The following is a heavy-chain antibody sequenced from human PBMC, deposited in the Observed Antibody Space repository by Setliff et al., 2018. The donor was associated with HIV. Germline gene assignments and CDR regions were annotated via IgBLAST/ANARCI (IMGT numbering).Heavy chain of an antibody. J-gene: IGHJ4*02. CDR2: IYYSGSA. CDR3: ARGGAFCGRDSCYYLDH. Sequence: SETLSLTCTVSGDSIDRSNFFWTWIRQHPGKGLEWIGYIYYSGSATYNPSLKSQASISVDTSRNEFSLKLSSVTAADTAVYFCARGGAFCGRDSCYYLDHWGQGNPVTVSS. V-gene: IGHV4-31*01. D-gene: IGHD2-21*02. CDR1: GDSIDRSNFF.